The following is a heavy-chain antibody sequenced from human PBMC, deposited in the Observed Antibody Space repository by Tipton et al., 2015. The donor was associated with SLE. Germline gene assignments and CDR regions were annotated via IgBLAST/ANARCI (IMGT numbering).Heavy chain of an antibody. CDR3: AKGTAAGGFDY. Sequence: QLVQSGAEVKKPGESLTISCKASGYNFPNYWIGWVRQMSGKGLEWMGISHPGDSDTRYSPSFQGQVTISADKSITTAFLQWSRLKASDSAMYYCAKGTAAGGFDYWGQGTLVTVPS. CDR1: GYNFPNYW. J-gene: IGHJ4*02. CDR2: SHPGDSDT. V-gene: IGHV5-51*03. D-gene: IGHD6-13*01.